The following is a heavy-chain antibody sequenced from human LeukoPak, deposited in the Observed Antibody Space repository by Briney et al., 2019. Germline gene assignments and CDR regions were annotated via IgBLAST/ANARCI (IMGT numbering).Heavy chain of an antibody. CDR3: ASVYSSTSWDY. V-gene: IGHV5-51*01. CDR1: GYSFTTYW. D-gene: IGHD6-13*01. J-gene: IGHJ4*02. Sequence: GESLKISCRASGYSFTTYWIGWVRQMPGKGLEWMGVIFPADSDTRYSPSFQGQVTISTDKSISTAYLQWSSLKASDTAMYYCASVYSSTSWDYWGQGTLVTVSS. CDR2: IFPADSDT.